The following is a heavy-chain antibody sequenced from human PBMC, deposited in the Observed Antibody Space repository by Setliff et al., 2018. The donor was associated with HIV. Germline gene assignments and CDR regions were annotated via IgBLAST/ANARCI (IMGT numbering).Heavy chain of an antibody. CDR2: INPNSGGT. V-gene: IGHV1-2*04. Sequence: GASVKVSCKTSGYTFINYYVHWMRQAPGQGLEWMGWINPNSGGTNFAQKFQGWVTMTRDTSISTAYMELSRLRSDDTAVYYCARDYYGSSGYPIATYYFDYWGQGTLVTVSS. J-gene: IGHJ4*02. CDR3: ARDYYGSSGYPIATYYFDY. CDR1: GYTFINYY. D-gene: IGHD3-22*01.